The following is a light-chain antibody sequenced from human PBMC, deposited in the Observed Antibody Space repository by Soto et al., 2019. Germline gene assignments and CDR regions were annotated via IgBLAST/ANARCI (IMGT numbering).Light chain of an antibody. CDR3: QQYTGHT. CDR1: QSVSSSY. J-gene: IGKJ2*01. Sequence: EIVLTQSPGTLSLSPGERATLSCRASQSVSSSYLAWYQQKPGQAPRLLIYGASSRATGIPDRFSGSGSGTDFTLTISRLEPEDFAVYYCQQYTGHTFGQGTELEIK. V-gene: IGKV3-20*01. CDR2: GAS.